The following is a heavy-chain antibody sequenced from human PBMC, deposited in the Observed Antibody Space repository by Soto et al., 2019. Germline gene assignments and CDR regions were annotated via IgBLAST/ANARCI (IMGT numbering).Heavy chain of an antibody. CDR3: ATRLNGYSSARFDY. CDR1: GGTFSRDA. J-gene: IGHJ4*02. D-gene: IGHD6-19*01. CDR2: IIPIFGTA. V-gene: IGHV1-69*13. Sequence: GASVKVSCKASGGTFSRDAISWVRQAPGQGLEWMGGIIPIFGTANYAQKFQGRVTITADESTSTAYIELSSLRSEDTAVYYCATRLNGYSSARFDYWGQGTLVTVSS.